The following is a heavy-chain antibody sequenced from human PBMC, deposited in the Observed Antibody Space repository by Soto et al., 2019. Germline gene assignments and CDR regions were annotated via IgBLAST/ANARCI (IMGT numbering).Heavy chain of an antibody. CDR2: IYTSGST. D-gene: IGHD3-9*01. Sequence: QVQLQESGPGLVKSSETLSLTCTVSGGSISSYYWSWLRQSAGKGLEWIGRIYTSGSTNYNPSLKSRLTMSVDTSKNQFSLMLNSVTAADTAVYYCASNTYDILTDFDHLTAFDIWGQGTLVTVSS. CDR3: ASNTYDILTDFDHLTAFDI. CDR1: GGSISSYY. J-gene: IGHJ3*02. V-gene: IGHV4-4*07.